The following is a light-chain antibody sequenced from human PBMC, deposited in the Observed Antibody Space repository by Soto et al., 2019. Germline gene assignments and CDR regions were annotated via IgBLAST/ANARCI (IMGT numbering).Light chain of an antibody. CDR1: SSNIGSNT. Sequence: QSVLTQPPSAPGTPGQRVTTSCSGSSSNIGSNTVNWYQQLPGTAPKLLIYSNNQRPSGVPDRFSGSKSGTSASLAISGLQSEDEADYYCAAWDDSLNVYVFGTGTKVTVL. CDR3: AAWDDSLNVYV. CDR2: SNN. J-gene: IGLJ1*01. V-gene: IGLV1-44*01.